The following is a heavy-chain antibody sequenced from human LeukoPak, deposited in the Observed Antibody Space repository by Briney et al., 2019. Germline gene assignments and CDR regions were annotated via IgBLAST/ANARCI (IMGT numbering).Heavy chain of an antibody. J-gene: IGHJ4*02. CDR3: ARDQRYGDDPDY. Sequence: ASVKVSCKASGYTFTSYAMHWVRQAPGQRLEWMGWINAGNGNTKYSQEFQGRVTITRDTSASTAYMELSRLRSDDTAVYYCARDQRYGDDPDYWGQGTLVTVSS. CDR2: INAGNGNT. CDR1: GYTFTSYA. V-gene: IGHV1-3*01. D-gene: IGHD4-17*01.